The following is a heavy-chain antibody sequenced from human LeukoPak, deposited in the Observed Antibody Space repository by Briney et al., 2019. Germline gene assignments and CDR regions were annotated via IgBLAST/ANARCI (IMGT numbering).Heavy chain of an antibody. V-gene: IGHV3-48*03. D-gene: IGHD4-17*01. CDR1: GFTFSSYE. J-gene: IGHJ4*02. Sequence: PGGSLRLSCAASGFTFSSYEMNWVRQAPGKGLEWVSYITSSGNTIYYADSVKGRFTISRDNAKNSLYLQMNSLRAEDTAVYYCARLTTMTTTGGPIDYWGQGTLVTVSS. CDR2: ITSSGNTI. CDR3: ARLTTMTTTGGPIDY.